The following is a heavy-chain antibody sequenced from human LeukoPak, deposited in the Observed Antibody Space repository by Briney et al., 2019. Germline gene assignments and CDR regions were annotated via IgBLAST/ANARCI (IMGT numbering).Heavy chain of an antibody. CDR3: ARKKAVYYYDSSGSQGDAFDF. J-gene: IGHJ3*01. V-gene: IGHV1-46*01. D-gene: IGHD3-22*01. CDR1: GYTFSSYY. CDR2: FNPSGGIT. Sequence: ASLKVSCKASGYTFSSYYIHWVRQAPGEGLEWMGRFNPSGGITTYAQKFQGRVTMTRDTSTSTVYMELSRLRSDDTAVYYSARKKAVYYYDSSGSQGDAFDFWGQGTMVTVSS.